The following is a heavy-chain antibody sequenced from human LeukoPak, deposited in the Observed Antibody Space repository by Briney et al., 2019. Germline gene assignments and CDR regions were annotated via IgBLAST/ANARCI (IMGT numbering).Heavy chain of an antibody. V-gene: IGHV5-10-1*01. CDR2: IDPSDSYT. CDR3: ARLGYCSSTSCPIDY. J-gene: IGHJ4*02. D-gene: IGHD2-2*01. Sequence: GASLKISCKGSGSRFTSYWISWVRQMPGKGLEWMGRIDPSDSYTNYSPSFQGHVTISADKSISTAYLQWSSLKASDTAMYYCARLGYCSSTSCPIDYWGQGTLVTVSS. CDR1: GSRFTSYW.